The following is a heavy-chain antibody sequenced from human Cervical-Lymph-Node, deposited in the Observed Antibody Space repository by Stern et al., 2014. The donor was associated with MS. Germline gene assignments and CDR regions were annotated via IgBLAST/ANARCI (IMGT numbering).Heavy chain of an antibody. CDR3: ARDQRGITIFGVVTDYYYLGMDV. V-gene: IGHV1-2*02. CDR2: INPNTGGT. CDR1: GYIFTGYY. D-gene: IGHD3-3*01. J-gene: IGHJ6*02. Sequence: VQLVESGAEVKKPGASVKVSCKTSGYIFTGYYIHWVRQAPGQGLEWMAWINPNTGGTTYAQKFQVRVTMSRDTSISTAYVELSSLTSDDTAVYYCARDQRGITIFGVVTDYYYLGMDVWGQGTTVTVSS.